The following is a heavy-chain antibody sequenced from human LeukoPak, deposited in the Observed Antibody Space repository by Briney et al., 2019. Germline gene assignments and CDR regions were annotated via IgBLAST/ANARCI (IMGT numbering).Heavy chain of an antibody. CDR1: GGSISTYY. CDR3: ARQTGSGLFTLP. CDR2: IYYTGNT. V-gene: IGHV4-59*05. J-gene: IGHJ4*02. D-gene: IGHD3/OR15-3a*01. Sequence: SETLSLTCTVSGGSISTYYWSWIRQPPGKGLERIGSIYYTGNTYYNASLTSRVTISIDTSKNQISLRLTSVTATDTAMYYCARQTGSGLFTLPGGQGTLVTVSS.